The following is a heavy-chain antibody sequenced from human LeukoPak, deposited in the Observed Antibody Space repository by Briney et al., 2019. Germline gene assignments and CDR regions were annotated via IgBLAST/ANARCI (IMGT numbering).Heavy chain of an antibody. CDR2: IRSKAYGGTT. CDR3: TRELNYDSSGYYPGPVDY. J-gene: IGHJ4*02. V-gene: IGHV3-49*04. D-gene: IGHD3-22*01. CDR1: GFTFGDYA. Sequence: GGSLRLSCTASGFTFGDYAMSWVRQAPGKGLEWVGFIRSKAYGGTTEYAASVKGRFTISRDDSKSIAYLQMNSLKTEDIAVYYCTRELNYDSSGYYPGPVDYWGQGTLVTVSS.